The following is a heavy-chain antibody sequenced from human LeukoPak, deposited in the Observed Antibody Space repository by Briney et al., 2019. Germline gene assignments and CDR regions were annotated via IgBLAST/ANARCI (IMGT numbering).Heavy chain of an antibody. CDR2: ISGSGGST. V-gene: IGHV3-23*01. Sequence: GGSLRLSCAASGFTFSSYAMSWVRQAPGKGLEWVSAISGSGGSTYYADSVKGRFTISRDNAKNSLYLRMSSLRAEDTAFYYCARESSGGYYFDVFDIWGQGTMVTVSS. CDR1: GFTFSSYA. CDR3: ARESSGGYYFDVFDI. D-gene: IGHD3-22*01. J-gene: IGHJ3*02.